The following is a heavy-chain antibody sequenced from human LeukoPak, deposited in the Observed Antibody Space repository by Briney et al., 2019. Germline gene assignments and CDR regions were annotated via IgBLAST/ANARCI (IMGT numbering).Heavy chain of an antibody. V-gene: IGHV3-21*01. CDR3: ARKSQDLSTSFWYFDL. Sequence: GGSLRLSCAASGFTFSSYAMHWVRQAPGKGLEWVSSISSSSCYIYYADSVKGRFTISRDNAKNSLYLQMNSLRAEDTAVYYCARKSQDLSTSFWYFDLWGRGTLVTVSS. D-gene: IGHD2-15*01. CDR1: GFTFSSYA. CDR2: ISSSSCYI. J-gene: IGHJ2*01.